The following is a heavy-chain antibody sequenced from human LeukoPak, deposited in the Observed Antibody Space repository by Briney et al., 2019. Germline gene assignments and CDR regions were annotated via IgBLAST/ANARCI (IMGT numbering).Heavy chain of an antibody. CDR2: IYHSGST. CDR3: ARESEFNYGDGAYYYYGMDV. V-gene: IGHV4-30-2*01. CDR1: GDSLSSGGYS. J-gene: IGHJ6*02. Sequence: SQTLSLTCAVSGDSLSSGGYSWSWIRQPPGKGLEWIGYIYHSGSTYYNPSLKSRVTISVDRSKNQFSLKLSSVTAADTAVYYCARESEFNYGDGAYYYYGMDVWGQGTTVTVSS. D-gene: IGHD4-17*01.